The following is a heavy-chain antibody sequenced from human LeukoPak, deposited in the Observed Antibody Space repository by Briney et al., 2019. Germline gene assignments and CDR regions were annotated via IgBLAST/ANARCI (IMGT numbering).Heavy chain of an antibody. CDR1: GYSFTSYW. D-gene: IGHD2-2*01. CDR2: IYPGDSDT. J-gene: IGHJ3*02. Sequence: PGESLKISCKGSGYSFTSYWIGWVRQMPGKGLGWMGIIYPGDSDTRYSPSFQGQVTISADKSITTAYLQWSSLKASDTAMYYCARPYCSSTSCYGAYDAFDIWGQGTMVTVSS. V-gene: IGHV5-51*03. CDR3: ARPYCSSTSCYGAYDAFDI.